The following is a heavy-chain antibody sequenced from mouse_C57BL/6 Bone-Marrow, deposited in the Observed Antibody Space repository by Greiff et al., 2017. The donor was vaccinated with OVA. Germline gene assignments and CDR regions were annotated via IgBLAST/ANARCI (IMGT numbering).Heavy chain of an antibody. J-gene: IGHJ4*01. CDR2: INPNNGGT. CDR1: GYTFTDYY. V-gene: IGHV1-26*01. CDR3: ARGGGWLLLHAMDY. D-gene: IGHD2-3*01. Sequence: EVQLQQSGPELVKPGASVKISCKASGYTFTDYYMNWVKQSHGKSLEWIGDINPNNGGTSYNQKFKGKATLTVDKSSSTAYMELRSLTSEDSAVYYCARGGGWLLLHAMDYWGQGTSVTVSS.